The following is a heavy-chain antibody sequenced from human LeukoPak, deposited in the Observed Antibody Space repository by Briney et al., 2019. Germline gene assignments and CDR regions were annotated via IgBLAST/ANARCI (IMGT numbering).Heavy chain of an antibody. D-gene: IGHD3-22*01. CDR1: GYTFTSYD. J-gene: IGHJ4*02. CDR3: AARPYYYDSSGLDY. Sequence: ASVKVSCKASGYTFTSYDINWVRQATGQGLEWMGWMNPNSGNTGYAQRFQGRVTMTRNTSISTAYMELSSLRSEDTAVYYCAARPYYYDSSGLDYWGQGTLVTVSS. V-gene: IGHV1-8*01. CDR2: MNPNSGNT.